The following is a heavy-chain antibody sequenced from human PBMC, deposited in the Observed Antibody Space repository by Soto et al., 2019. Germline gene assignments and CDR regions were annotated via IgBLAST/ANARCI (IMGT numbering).Heavy chain of an antibody. V-gene: IGHV3-7*04. J-gene: IGHJ6*02. CDR1: GFTFSSYW. CDR3: ARDLMVRGVIRTYYYYGMDV. D-gene: IGHD3-10*01. CDR2: IKQDGSEK. Sequence: PWGSLRLSCAASGFTFSSYWMSWVRQAPGKGLEWVANIKQDGSEKYYVDSVKGRFTISRDNAKNSLYLQMNSLRAEDTAVYYCARDLMVRGVIRTYYYYGMDVWGQGTTVTVSS.